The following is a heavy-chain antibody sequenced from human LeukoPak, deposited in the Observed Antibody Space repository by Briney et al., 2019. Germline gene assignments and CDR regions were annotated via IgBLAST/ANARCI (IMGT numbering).Heavy chain of an antibody. V-gene: IGHV3-23*01. CDR1: GFTFSNYA. CDR3: AREFSMITFGGV. J-gene: IGHJ4*02. Sequence: PGGSLRLSCAVSGFTFSNYAMSWVRQAPGKGLEWVSAISGSGGSTYHADSVKGRFTISRDNAKNSLYLQMNSLRDEDTAVYYCAREFSMITFGGVWGQGTLVTVSS. CDR2: ISGSGGST. D-gene: IGHD3-16*01.